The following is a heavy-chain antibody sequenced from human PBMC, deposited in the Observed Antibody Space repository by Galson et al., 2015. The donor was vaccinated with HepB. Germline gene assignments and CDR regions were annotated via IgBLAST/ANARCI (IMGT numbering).Heavy chain of an antibody. CDR1: GYTLTELS. CDR3: ATNVRWYFDL. V-gene: IGHV1-24*01. Sequence: SVKVSCKVSGYTLTELSMHWVRQTPGKGLEWMGGFAPEDGETIYAQKFQGRVTMTEDTSTDTAYMELSSLRSEDTAVYYCATNVRWYFDLWGRGTLVTVSS. CDR2: FAPEDGET. D-gene: IGHD3-10*02. J-gene: IGHJ2*01.